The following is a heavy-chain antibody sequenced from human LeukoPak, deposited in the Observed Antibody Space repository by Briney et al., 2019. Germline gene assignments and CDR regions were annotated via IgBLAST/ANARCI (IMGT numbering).Heavy chain of an antibody. Sequence: GGSLRLSCAASGFSFSDYWLDWVRQAPGKGLMWVSRIKSDGTTTTYADSVKGRFTISRDNAKNTLYLQMNSLRAEDTAVYYCVRDKYWRLGDYWGQGTLVTVST. CDR1: GFSFSDYW. V-gene: IGHV3-74*01. CDR2: IKSDGTTT. CDR3: VRDKYWRLGDY. J-gene: IGHJ4*02. D-gene: IGHD2/OR15-2a*01.